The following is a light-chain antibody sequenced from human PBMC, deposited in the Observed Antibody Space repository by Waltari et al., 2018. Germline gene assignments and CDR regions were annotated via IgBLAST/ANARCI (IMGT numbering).Light chain of an antibody. CDR2: DVS. Sequence: QSALTQPRSVSGSPGQSGTISCPGTSSDVGGYNYLSWYQQHPGKAPKLMIYDVSKRPSGVPDRFSGSKSGNTASLTISGLQAEDEADYYCCSYAGSYPVFGGGTKLTVL. V-gene: IGLV2-11*01. J-gene: IGLJ2*01. CDR3: CSYAGSYPV. CDR1: SSDVGGYNY.